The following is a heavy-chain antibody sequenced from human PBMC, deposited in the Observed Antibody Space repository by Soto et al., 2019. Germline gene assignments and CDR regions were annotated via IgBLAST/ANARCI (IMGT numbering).Heavy chain of an antibody. CDR2: ISGSARNT. Sequence: GGSLRLSCEASGFIFSEYVMTWVCQAPGKGLEWVSAISGSARNTYHADSVLGRFTISRDNSKSTMYLHMNSLRAEDTAVYFCAKAPDYDSSGYYSDSWGQGTLVTVSS. CDR1: GFIFSEYV. V-gene: IGHV3-23*01. D-gene: IGHD3-22*01. J-gene: IGHJ4*02. CDR3: AKAPDYDSSGYYSDS.